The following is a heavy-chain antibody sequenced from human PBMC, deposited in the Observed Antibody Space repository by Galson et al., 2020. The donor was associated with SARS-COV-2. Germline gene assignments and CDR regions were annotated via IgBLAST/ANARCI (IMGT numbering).Heavy chain of an antibody. Sequence: GGSLRLSCAASGFTFSSYGMHWVRQAPGKGLEWVAVIWYDGSNKYYADSVKGRFTISRDNSKNTLYLQMNSLRAEDTAVYYCARGAPVDYYDSSGYLGYWGQGTLVTVSS. CDR3: ARGAPVDYYDSSGYLGY. CDR2: IWYDGSNK. V-gene: IGHV3-33*01. CDR1: GFTFSSYG. D-gene: IGHD3-22*01. J-gene: IGHJ4*02.